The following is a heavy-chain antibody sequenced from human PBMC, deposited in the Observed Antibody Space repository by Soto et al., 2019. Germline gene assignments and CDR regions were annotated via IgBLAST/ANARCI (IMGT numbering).Heavy chain of an antibody. D-gene: IGHD7-27*01. CDR1: GGSITRGGYY. V-gene: IGHV4-31*03. CDR2: IYETGAT. CDR3: ARLAVTGASF. Sequence: QVQLQESGPGLVKPSQTLSLTCSVSGGSITRGGYYWSWIRQHPGEGLEYIGYIYETGATYYKPSLKSRVSISAATSKTQFSLMPSSVTGADTGACFCARLAVTGASFWGEGTLGSVSS. J-gene: IGHJ4*02.